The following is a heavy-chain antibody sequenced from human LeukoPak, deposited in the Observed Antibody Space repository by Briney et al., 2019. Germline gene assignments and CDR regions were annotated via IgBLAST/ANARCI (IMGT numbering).Heavy chain of an antibody. CDR2: ISGNGRNT. V-gene: IGHV3-64*01. D-gene: IGHD2-15*01. CDR3: ARRTVHCSGGTENSSYDGMDV. CDR1: GFTFSSYV. Sequence: PGGSLRLSCTTSGFTFSSYVMHWVRQAPGKGLEYVSTISGNGRNTYYAISVKGRFTISRDNSKNTLYLHMGRLRIEDMAVYYCARRTVHCSGGTENSSYDGMDVWGQGTTVTVSS. J-gene: IGHJ6*02.